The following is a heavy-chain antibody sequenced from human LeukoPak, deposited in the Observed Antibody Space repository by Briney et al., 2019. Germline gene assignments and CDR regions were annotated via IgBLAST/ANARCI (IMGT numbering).Heavy chain of an antibody. CDR1: GGSISSGSYY. D-gene: IGHD6-19*01. CDR3: ASCGYSSGWYDY. Sequence: PSQTLSLTCTVSGGSISSGSYYWSWIRQPAGQGLEWIGRIYTSGSTNYNPSLKSRVTISVDTSKNQFSLKLSSVTAADTAVYYCASCGYSSGWYDYWGQGTLVTVSS. J-gene: IGHJ4*02. V-gene: IGHV4-61*02. CDR2: IYTSGST.